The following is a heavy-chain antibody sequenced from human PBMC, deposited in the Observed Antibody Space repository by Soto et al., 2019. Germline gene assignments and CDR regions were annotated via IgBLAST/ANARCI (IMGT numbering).Heavy chain of an antibody. CDR2: INHSGST. Sequence: QVQLQQWGAGLLKPSETLSLTCAVYGGSFSGYYWSWIRQPPGKGLEWIGEINHSGSTNYNPSLKSRVTISVDTAKNQFSLKLSSVTAADTAVYYCARGAGYSSGWYPPPQGYYFDYWGQGTLVTVSS. CDR3: ARGAGYSSGWYPPPQGYYFDY. D-gene: IGHD6-19*01. V-gene: IGHV4-34*01. CDR1: GGSFSGYY. J-gene: IGHJ4*02.